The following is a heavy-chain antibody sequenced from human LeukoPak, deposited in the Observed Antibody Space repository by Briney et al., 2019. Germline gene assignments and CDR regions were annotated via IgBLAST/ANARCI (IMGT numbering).Heavy chain of an antibody. CDR1: GFTFSSYA. V-gene: IGHV3-23*01. Sequence: GGSLRLSCAASGFTFSSYAMSWVRQAPGKGLEWVSAISGSGGSTYYADFVTGRFTISRGNSKNTPYLQMNSLRAEDTAVYYCAKDLGDYVWGSYASGFDYWGQGTLVTVSS. J-gene: IGHJ4*02. CDR3: AKDLGDYVWGSYASGFDY. D-gene: IGHD3-16*01. CDR2: ISGSGGST.